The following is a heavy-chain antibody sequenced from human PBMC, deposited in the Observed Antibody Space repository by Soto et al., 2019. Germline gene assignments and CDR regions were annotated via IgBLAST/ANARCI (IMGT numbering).Heavy chain of an antibody. CDR3: ARGGGAYGSGSYSYYYYMDV. D-gene: IGHD3-10*01. J-gene: IGHJ6*03. CDR2: ISSSSSYI. CDR1: GFTFSSYS. V-gene: IGHV3-21*01. Sequence: GGSLRLSCAASGFTFSSYSMNWVRQAPGKRLEWVSSISSSSSYIYYADSVKGRFTISRDNAKNSLYLQMNSLRAEDTAVYYCARGGGAYGSGSYSYYYYMDVWGKGTTVTVSS.